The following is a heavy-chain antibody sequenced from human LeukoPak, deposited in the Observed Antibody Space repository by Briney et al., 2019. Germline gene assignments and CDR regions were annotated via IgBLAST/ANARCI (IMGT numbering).Heavy chain of an antibody. V-gene: IGHV1-46*01. CDR2: INPSGGST. D-gene: IGHD5-24*01. CDR1: GYTFTSYG. J-gene: IGHJ4*02. Sequence: ASVKVSCKASGYTFTSYGISWVRQAPGQGLEWMGIINPSGGSTSYAQKFQGRVTMTRDMSTSTVYMELSSLRSEDTAVYYCARDAKLGWLQPTQLGGFDYWGQGTLVTVSS. CDR3: ARDAKLGWLQPTQLGGFDY.